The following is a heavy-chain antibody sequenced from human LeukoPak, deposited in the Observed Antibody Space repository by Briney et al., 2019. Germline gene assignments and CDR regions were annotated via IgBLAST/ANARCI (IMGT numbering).Heavy chain of an antibody. Sequence: GASVKVSCKASGYTFTSYDINWVRQATGQGLEWMGWMNPNSGNPGYAQKFQGRVTMTRNTSISTAYMELSSLRSEDTAVYYCARGFMGITTYYFDYWGQGTLVTVSS. CDR2: MNPNSGNP. D-gene: IGHD3-3*01. V-gene: IGHV1-8*01. CDR3: ARGFMGITTYYFDY. J-gene: IGHJ4*02. CDR1: GYTFTSYD.